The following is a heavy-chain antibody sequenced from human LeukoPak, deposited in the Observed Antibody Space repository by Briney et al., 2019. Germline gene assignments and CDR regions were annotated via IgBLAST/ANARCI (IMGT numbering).Heavy chain of an antibody. V-gene: IGHV4-59*12. CDR1: GGSISSSY. J-gene: IGHJ4*02. D-gene: IGHD2-15*01. CDR2: IYYSGNT. CDR3: AREPTQGGYSDY. Sequence: SETLSLTCTVSGGSISSSYWSWIRQPPGKGLEWIGYIYYSGNTNYNPSLKSRVTISVDTSKNQFSLKLTSVTAADTAVYYCAREPTQGGYSDYWGQGTLVTVSS.